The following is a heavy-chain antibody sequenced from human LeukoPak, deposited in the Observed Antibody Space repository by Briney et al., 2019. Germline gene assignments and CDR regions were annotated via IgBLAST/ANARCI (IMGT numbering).Heavy chain of an antibody. Sequence: SETLSLTCAVYGGSFSSHYWSWIRQSPGKGLEWIAEIHYSGATNYNPSLKSRVTISGDTSKNQVFLRMTSVTAADTALYYCARGILFDYYFDSWGQGTLVTVSS. CDR1: GGSFSSHY. V-gene: IGHV4-34*01. D-gene: IGHD3-9*01. CDR3: ARGILFDYYFDS. CDR2: IHYSGAT. J-gene: IGHJ4*02.